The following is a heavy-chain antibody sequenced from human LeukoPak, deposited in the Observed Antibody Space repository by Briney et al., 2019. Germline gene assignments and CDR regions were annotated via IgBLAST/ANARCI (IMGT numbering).Heavy chain of an antibody. J-gene: IGHJ3*02. CDR1: GSSISDGYY. CDR2: IYYSGST. CDR3: ASSIAAAAPGAFDI. Sequence: SETLSLTCTVSGSSISDGYYWGWIRQPPGKGLEWIGTIYYSGSTYYSPSLKSRVTISVDTSKNQFSLKLSSVTAADTAVYYCASSIAAAAPGAFDIWGQGTMVTVSS. D-gene: IGHD6-13*01. V-gene: IGHV4-38-2*02.